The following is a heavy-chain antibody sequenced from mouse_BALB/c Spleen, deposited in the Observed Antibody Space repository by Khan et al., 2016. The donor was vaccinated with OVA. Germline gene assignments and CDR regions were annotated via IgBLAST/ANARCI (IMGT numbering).Heavy chain of an antibody. CDR2: INPSNGYT. D-gene: IGHD2-14*01. V-gene: IGHV1-4*01. Sequence: VQLQESGAELARPGASVKMSCKASGYTFTSYTIHWIKLRPGQGLEWIGYINPSNGYTNYNQKFKDKATLTADKSSTTAYMQLSSLTSDDSAVYNGERDVAYYRNDGWFAYWGQGTLVTVSA. CDR3: ERDVAYYRNDGWFAY. J-gene: IGHJ3*01. CDR1: GYTFTSYT.